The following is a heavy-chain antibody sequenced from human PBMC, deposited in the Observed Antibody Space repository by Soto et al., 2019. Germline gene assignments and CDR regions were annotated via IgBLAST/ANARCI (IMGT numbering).Heavy chain of an antibody. J-gene: IGHJ4*02. V-gene: IGHV2-5*02. CDR3: AHRLEGQTNYYDFWSGYYTSYFDY. Sequence: SGPTLVNPTQTLTLTCTFSGFSLSTSGVGVGWIRQPPGKALEWLALIYWDDDKRYSPSLKSRLTITKDTSKNQVVLTMTNMDPVDTATYYCAHRLEGQTNYYDFWSGYYTSYFDYWGQGTLVTVSS. CDR2: IYWDDDK. D-gene: IGHD3-3*01. CDR1: GFSLSTSGVG.